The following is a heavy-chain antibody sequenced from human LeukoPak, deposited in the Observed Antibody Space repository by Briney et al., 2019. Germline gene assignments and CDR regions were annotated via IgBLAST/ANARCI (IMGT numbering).Heavy chain of an antibody. J-gene: IGHJ4*02. Sequence: GGSLRLSCAASGFTFSSYSMKWVRQAPGKGLEWVSYISSSSSTIYYADSVKGRFTISRDNAKDSLYLQMNSLRAEDTAVYYCARDSGTAVGPFDYWGQGTLVTVSS. V-gene: IGHV3-48*01. CDR2: ISSSSSTI. CDR3: ARDSGTAVGPFDY. CDR1: GFTFSSYS. D-gene: IGHD1/OR15-1a*01.